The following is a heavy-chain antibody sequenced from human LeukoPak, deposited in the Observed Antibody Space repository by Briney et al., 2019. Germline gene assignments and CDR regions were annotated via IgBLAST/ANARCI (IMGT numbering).Heavy chain of an antibody. CDR1: GGTFSNYA. J-gene: IGHJ4*02. V-gene: IGHV1-69*04. Sequence: SVQDSCKASGGTFSNYAINWVRQAAGQGVEWMGRITPILGLINYAQKFYGRVTITADKSTSTGYTDVSGLRSDDTAVYYCATGRGSRPGSNGDYLDYWGEETLVTVSS. CDR3: ATGRGSRPGSNGDYLDY. D-gene: IGHD1-1*01. CDR2: ITPILGLI.